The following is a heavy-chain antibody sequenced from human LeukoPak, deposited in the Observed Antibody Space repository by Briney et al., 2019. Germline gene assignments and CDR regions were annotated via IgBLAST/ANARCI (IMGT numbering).Heavy chain of an antibody. J-gene: IGHJ4*02. D-gene: IGHD6-6*01. V-gene: IGHV3-48*04. CDR3: AAYSSCDY. CDR2: ISSGSYTI. CDR1: GFTFSAYS. Sequence: GGSLRLSCAASGFTFSAYSMNWVRQAPGKGLEWVSYISSGSYTIYYADSVKGRFTISRDNAKNSLYLQMNSLRAEDTAVYYCAAYSSCDYWGQGTLVTVSS.